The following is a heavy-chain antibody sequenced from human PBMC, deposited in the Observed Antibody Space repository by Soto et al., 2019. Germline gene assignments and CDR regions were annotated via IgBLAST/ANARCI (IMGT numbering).Heavy chain of an antibody. CDR1: GFSLTTSGVG. J-gene: IGHJ4*02. Sequence: QITLNESGPTVVRPTETLTLTCRFSGFSLTTSGVGVGWIRQSPGKPPEWLALIYWDDDKRYSASLKSRLTITKDTSKNQVVLTVSDLGPTYTATYYCAHRVLRTVFGLVTTTAIYFDFWGQGTPVAVSS. CDR3: AHRVLRTVFGLVTTTAIYFDF. CDR2: IYWDDDK. V-gene: IGHV2-5*02. D-gene: IGHD3-3*01.